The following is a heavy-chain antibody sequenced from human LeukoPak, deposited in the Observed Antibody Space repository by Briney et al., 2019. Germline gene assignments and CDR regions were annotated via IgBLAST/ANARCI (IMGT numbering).Heavy chain of an antibody. CDR3: ARHPNLDY. Sequence: ASVKVSCKASGYTFTGYYLHWVRQAPGQGLEWMGWIDPNSVGTSYAQKFQGRVTMTRDTSISTAYMELSSLRSDDTAVYYCARHPNLDYWGQGTLVTVSS. CDR2: IDPNSVGT. J-gene: IGHJ4*02. CDR1: GYTFTGYY. V-gene: IGHV1-2*02.